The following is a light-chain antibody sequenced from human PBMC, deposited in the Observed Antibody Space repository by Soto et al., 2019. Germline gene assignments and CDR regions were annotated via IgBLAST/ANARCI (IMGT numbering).Light chain of an antibody. Sequence: QSALTQPASVSGSPGQSITISCIGTSSDVGKYNLVSWYQQHPGKAPKLMIYEDIERPSGISDRFSGSKSGNTASLTISGLQTEDEADYYCCSYAGGTRVVFGGGTKLTVL. CDR1: SSDVGKYNL. CDR3: CSYAGGTRVV. CDR2: EDI. V-gene: IGLV2-23*01. J-gene: IGLJ2*01.